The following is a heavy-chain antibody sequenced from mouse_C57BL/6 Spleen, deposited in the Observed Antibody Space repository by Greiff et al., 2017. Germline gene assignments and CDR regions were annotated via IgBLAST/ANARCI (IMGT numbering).Heavy chain of an antibody. CDR1: GYTFTSYW. CDR3: ASGGDDWFAY. Sequence: QVQLQQPGAELVMPGASVKLSCKASGYTFTSYWMHWVKQRPGQGLEWIGEIDPSDSYTNYNQKFKGKSTLTVDKSSSTAYMQLSSLTSEDSAVYYGASGGDDWFAYWGQGTLVTVSA. CDR2: IDPSDSYT. J-gene: IGHJ3*01. V-gene: IGHV1-69*01. D-gene: IGHD3-3*01.